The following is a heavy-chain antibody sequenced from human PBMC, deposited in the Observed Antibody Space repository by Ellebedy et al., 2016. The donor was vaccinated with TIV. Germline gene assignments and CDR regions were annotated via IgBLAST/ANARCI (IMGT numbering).Heavy chain of an antibody. CDR2: IRSKADAGTT. V-gene: IGHV3-15*01. CDR3: TRAHCGGDCPGYNWFDP. D-gene: IGHD2-21*02. Sequence: GESLKISCAASGFTFSSYWMSWVRQAPGKGLEWVGRIRSKADAGTTDLAAPVKGRFSISRDDSKDTVYLQMNSLKIEDTGVYYCTRAHCGGDCPGYNWFDPWGQGTLVTVSS. CDR1: GFTFSSYW. J-gene: IGHJ5*02.